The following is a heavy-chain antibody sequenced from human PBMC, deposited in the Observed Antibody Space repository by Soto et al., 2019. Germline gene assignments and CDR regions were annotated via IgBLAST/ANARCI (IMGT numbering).Heavy chain of an antibody. CDR3: AREVQDYYGSGSYYNPFDP. CDR1: GVTFSSYA. V-gene: IGHV1-46*01. Sequence: ASVKVSCKASGVTFSSYAISWVRQAPGQGLEWMGIINPSGGSTSYAQKFQGRVTMTRDTSTSTVYMELSSLRSEDTAVYYCAREVQDYYGSGSYYNPFDPWGQGTLVTVSS. CDR2: INPSGGST. J-gene: IGHJ5*02. D-gene: IGHD3-10*01.